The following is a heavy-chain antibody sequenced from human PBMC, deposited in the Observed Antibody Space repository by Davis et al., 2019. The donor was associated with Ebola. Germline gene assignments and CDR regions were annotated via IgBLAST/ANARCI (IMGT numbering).Heavy chain of an antibody. Sequence: PGGSLRLSCAASGFTFSSYWMHWVRQAPGKGLVWVSRINSDGSSTSYADSVKGRFTISRDNAKNTLYLQMNSLRAEDTAVYYCARAGSWTRKVYYYGMDVWGQGTTVTVSS. J-gene: IGHJ6*02. D-gene: IGHD6-13*01. V-gene: IGHV3-74*01. CDR1: GFTFSSYW. CDR3: ARAGSWTRKVYYYGMDV. CDR2: INSDGSST.